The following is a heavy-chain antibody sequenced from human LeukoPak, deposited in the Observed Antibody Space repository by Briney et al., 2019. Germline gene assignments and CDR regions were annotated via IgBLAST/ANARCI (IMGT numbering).Heavy chain of an antibody. Sequence: GGSLRLSCAASGFTFSSHGMHWVRQAPGKGLDWVAVLSYDGNNKYYADSVKGRFTISRDNSKNTLYLQMDSLRAEDTAVYYCAKDAPDYYGSGSCFFDYWGQGTLVTVSS. CDR3: AKDAPDYYGSGSCFFDY. V-gene: IGHV3-30*18. CDR2: LSYDGNNK. J-gene: IGHJ4*02. CDR1: GFTFSSHG. D-gene: IGHD3-10*01.